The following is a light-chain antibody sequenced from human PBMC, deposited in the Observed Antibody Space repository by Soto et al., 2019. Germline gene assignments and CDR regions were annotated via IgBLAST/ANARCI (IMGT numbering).Light chain of an antibody. V-gene: IGKV3-20*01. J-gene: IGKJ1*01. Sequence: EIVLTQSPGTLSLSPGERATLSCRASQSVDSTYLTWYQQKPGQAPRLLIYGASGRATGVPDRFSGGGSGTDFTLTISRLEPEDFAVYFCQYYDSFRTFGQGTQ. CDR1: QSVDSTY. CDR3: QYYDSFRT. CDR2: GAS.